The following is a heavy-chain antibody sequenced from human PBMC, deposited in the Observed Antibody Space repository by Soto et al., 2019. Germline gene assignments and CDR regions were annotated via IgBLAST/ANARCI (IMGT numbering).Heavy chain of an antibody. CDR3: ARDRKGGFVMDV. Sequence: PSQSLSLTCSISGDSVSSNSSACNLIRQSPSRGLEWLGRTCYRSKWYNDYAVSVKGRISINPDTSKNLFSLQLNSVTPEDTAVYYCARDRKGGFVMDVWGQGTTVTVSS. CDR2: TCYRSKWYN. CDR1: GDSVSSNSSA. D-gene: IGHD3-16*01. J-gene: IGHJ6*02. V-gene: IGHV6-1*01.